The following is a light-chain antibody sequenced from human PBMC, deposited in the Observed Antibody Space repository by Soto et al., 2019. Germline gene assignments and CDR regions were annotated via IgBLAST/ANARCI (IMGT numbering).Light chain of an antibody. CDR2: DAS. V-gene: IGKV1-5*01. CDR1: QSLGIW. Sequence: DIQMTQSPSTLSASVGDRVTITCRASQSLGIWLAWHQQKPGKAPKLLIYDASTLKSGVPSRFSGSGSVTKFTLTISSLQPDDFATYYCQEYNSYSGTFGQGTKVEVK. J-gene: IGKJ1*01. CDR3: QEYNSYSGT.